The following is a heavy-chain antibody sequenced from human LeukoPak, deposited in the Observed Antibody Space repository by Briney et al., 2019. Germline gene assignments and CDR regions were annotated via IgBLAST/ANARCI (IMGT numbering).Heavy chain of an antibody. CDR2: IYYSGST. V-gene: IGHV4-39*01. CDR1: NGSISISSYY. J-gene: IGHJ5*02. D-gene: IGHD2-15*01. CDR3: ARQLTDSGWRWFDP. Sequence: PSETLSLTCTVSNGSISISSYYWGWIRQPPGKGLEWIGSIYYSGSTYYNPSLKSRVTISVDTSKNQFSLKLSSVTAADTAVYYCARQLTDSGWRWFDPWGQGTLVTVSS.